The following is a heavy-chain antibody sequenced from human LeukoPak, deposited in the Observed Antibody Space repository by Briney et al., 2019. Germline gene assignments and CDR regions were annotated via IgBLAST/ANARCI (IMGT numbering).Heavy chain of an antibody. CDR2: ISYDGSNK. CDR3: ATGYSSGWPLTPFDY. J-gene: IGHJ4*02. V-gene: IGHV3-30*03. Sequence: GGSLRLSCAASGFTFSSYGMHWVRQAPGKGLEWVAVISYDGSNKYYADSVKGRFTISRDNSKNTLYLQMNSLRAEDTAVYYCATGYSSGWPLTPFDYWGQGTLGTVSS. D-gene: IGHD6-19*01. CDR1: GFTFSSYG.